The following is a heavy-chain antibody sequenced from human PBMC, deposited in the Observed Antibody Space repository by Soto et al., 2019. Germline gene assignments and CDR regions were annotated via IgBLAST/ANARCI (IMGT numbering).Heavy chain of an antibody. CDR1: GFSFRSYA. D-gene: IGHD2-2*01. V-gene: IGHV3-30-3*01. J-gene: IGHJ4*02. Sequence: QVQLVESGGGVVQPGXSLRLSCAASGFSFRSYAMHWVRQAPGKGLEWVAVMSYDGSDKDYADSVKGRFTISRDNSKNTLYLQMSSLRAEDTAVYYCARARLDTPALEYWGQGTLVTVSS. CDR2: MSYDGSDK. CDR3: ARARLDTPALEY.